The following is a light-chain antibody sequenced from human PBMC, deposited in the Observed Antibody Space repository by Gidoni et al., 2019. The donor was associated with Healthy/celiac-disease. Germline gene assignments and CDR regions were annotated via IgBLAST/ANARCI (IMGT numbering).Light chain of an antibody. J-gene: IGLJ2*01. CDR3: SSYTSSSTFVV. CDR2: EVS. CDR1: SSDVGSYNR. V-gene: IGLV2-18*02. Sequence: PHSAHRILGSVTISCTGTSSDVGSYNRVSWYQQPPGTAPNLMIYEVSNRPSGVPDRFSGSQSGNTASLTISGLQAEDEADYYCSSYTSSSTFVVFGGGTKLTVL.